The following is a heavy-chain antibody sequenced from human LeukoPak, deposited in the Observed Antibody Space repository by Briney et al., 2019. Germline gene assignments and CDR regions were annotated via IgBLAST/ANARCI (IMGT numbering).Heavy chain of an antibody. CDR1: GVSISSNY. Sequence: PSETLSLTCTVSGVSISSNYRSWIRQPPGKGLEWIGYTSYSGNTNYNPSLKSRVTMSVDTSKNQLSLSLNSVTAADTAVYYCAGYDHTNYPAYWGQGTLVTVSS. J-gene: IGHJ4*02. D-gene: IGHD4-11*01. V-gene: IGHV4-59*13. CDR3: AGYDHTNYPAY. CDR2: TSYSGNT.